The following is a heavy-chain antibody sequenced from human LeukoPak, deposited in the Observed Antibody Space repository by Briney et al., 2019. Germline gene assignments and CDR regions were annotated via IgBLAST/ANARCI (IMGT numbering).Heavy chain of an antibody. CDR2: ITSSSYI. CDR1: GFTFSSYS. CDR3: ARVAPGGTTYAFDI. J-gene: IGHJ3*02. Sequence: GGSLRLSCAASGFTFSSYSMNWVRQAPGKGLEWVSSITSSSYIYYADSVKGRFTISRDNAKNSLYLQMNSLRAEDTAVYYCARVAPGGTTYAFDIWGQGTMVTVSS. D-gene: IGHD1-7*01. V-gene: IGHV3-21*01.